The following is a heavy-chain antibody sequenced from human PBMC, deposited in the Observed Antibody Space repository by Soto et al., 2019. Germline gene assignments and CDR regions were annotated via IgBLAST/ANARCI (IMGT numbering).Heavy chain of an antibody. V-gene: IGHV3-21*01. D-gene: IGHD3-10*01. CDR3: SRGLPWFGENLYGMDV. CDR2: ITGSSNFI. J-gene: IGHJ6*02. CDR1: GFTFSTYS. Sequence: EVQLVESGGGLVKPGGSLRLSCAASGFTFSTYSMNWVRQAPGKGLEWVSSITGSSNFIYYADSVKGRFTISRDNAKNSLYLQINSLRAGDKAVYSCSRGLPWFGENLYGMDVWGPGTTVTVSS.